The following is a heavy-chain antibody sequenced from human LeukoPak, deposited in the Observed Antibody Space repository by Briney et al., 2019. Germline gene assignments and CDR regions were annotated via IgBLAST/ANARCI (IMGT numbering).Heavy chain of an antibody. CDR2: ISSYGGNT. CDR1: GFTFSSYA. CDR3: ARGKSEYSRSAGDY. V-gene: IGHV3-64*01. J-gene: IGHJ4*02. Sequence: GGSLRPSCAASGFTFSSYAMHWVRQVPGEGLEYVSAISSYGGNTYYANSVKGRFTISRDNSKNTLYLQRGSLRGEDMAGYCCARGKSEYSRSAGDYWGQGTLVTVSS. D-gene: IGHD6-6*01.